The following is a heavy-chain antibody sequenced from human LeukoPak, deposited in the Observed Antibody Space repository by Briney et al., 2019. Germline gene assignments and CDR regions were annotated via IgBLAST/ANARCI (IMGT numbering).Heavy chain of an antibody. V-gene: IGHV3-53*01. J-gene: IGHJ4*02. CDR1: GFTFSSYA. Sequence: GGSLRLSCATSGFTFSSYAMSWVRQAPGKGLEWVSVIYSGGSTYYADSVKGRFTISRDNSKNTLYLQMNSLRAEDTAVYYCAREVKPGRTGTLYIDYWGQGTLVTVSS. D-gene: IGHD1-1*01. CDR2: IYSGGST. CDR3: AREVKPGRTGTLYIDY.